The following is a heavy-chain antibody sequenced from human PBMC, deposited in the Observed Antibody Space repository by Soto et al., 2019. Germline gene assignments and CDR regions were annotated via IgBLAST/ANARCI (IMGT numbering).Heavy chain of an antibody. V-gene: IGHV4-59*08. CDR3: AGQGADHLT. Sequence: QVQLQESGPGLVKPSETLSLTCTVSGGSISSYYWCWIRQPPGKGLEWFGYIYYRGSTNYNPSLKSRVTISVDTSKNQFSLRLSSVTAADPAVYYCAGQGADHLTWGQGTLVTVSS. J-gene: IGHJ5*02. CDR1: GGSISSYY. CDR2: IYYRGST.